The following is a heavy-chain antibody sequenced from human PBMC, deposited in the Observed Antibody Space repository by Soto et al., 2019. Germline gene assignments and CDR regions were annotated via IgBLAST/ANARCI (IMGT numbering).Heavy chain of an antibody. CDR2: ISGSGGST. CDR1: GFTFSSYA. CDR3: AKGIWAMLTGTTRADY. V-gene: IGHV3-23*01. Sequence: EVQLLESGGGLVQPGGSLRLSCAASGFTFSSYAMSWVRQAPGKGLEWVSAISGSGGSTYYADSVKGRFTIARDNSKNTLYLQMNSLRAEDTAVYYCAKGIWAMLTGTTRADYWGQGTLVTVSS. D-gene: IGHD1-7*01. J-gene: IGHJ4*02.